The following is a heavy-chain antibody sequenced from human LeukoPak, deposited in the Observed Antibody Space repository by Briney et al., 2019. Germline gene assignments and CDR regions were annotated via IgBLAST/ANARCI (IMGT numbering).Heavy chain of an antibody. V-gene: IGHV4-4*02. CDR1: GGSISSSNW. CDR3: ASWRDGYNKINWLDP. J-gene: IGHJ5*02. D-gene: IGHD5-24*01. Sequence: TSETLSLTCAVSGGSISSSNWWSWVRQPPGKGLEWIGEIYHSGSTNYNPSLKSRVTISVDKSKNQFSLKLSSVTAADTAVYYCASWRDGYNKINWLDPWGQGTLVTVSS. CDR2: IYHSGST.